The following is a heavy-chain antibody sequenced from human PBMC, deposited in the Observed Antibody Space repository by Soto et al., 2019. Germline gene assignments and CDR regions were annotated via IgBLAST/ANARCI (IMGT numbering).Heavy chain of an antibody. Sequence: QVQLVQSGAEVKKPGASVKVSCKASGYTFTGYYLHWVRQAPGQDLEWMGWINRNSGSTNSAQKFQGRVTMTRDTSISTAYMELSRLNSDDTAVYYCARAEVTTLPNFAYWGLGTQVTVS. D-gene: IGHD4-17*01. J-gene: IGHJ4*02. CDR2: INRNSGST. V-gene: IGHV1-2*02. CDR3: ARAEVTTLPNFAY. CDR1: GYTFTGYY.